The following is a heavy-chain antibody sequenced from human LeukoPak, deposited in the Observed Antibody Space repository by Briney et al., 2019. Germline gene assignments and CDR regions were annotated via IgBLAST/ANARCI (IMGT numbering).Heavy chain of an antibody. CDR3: AKDRGSSWYASGSDWFDP. V-gene: IGHV3-23*01. CDR1: GFTFSSYA. J-gene: IGHJ5*02. Sequence: SGGSLRLSCAASGFTFSSYAMSWVRQAPGKGLEWVSAISGSGGSTYYADSVKGRFTISRDNSKNTLYLQMNSLRAEDTAVYYCAKDRGSSWYASGSDWFDPWGQGTLVTVSS. CDR2: ISGSGGST. D-gene: IGHD6-13*01.